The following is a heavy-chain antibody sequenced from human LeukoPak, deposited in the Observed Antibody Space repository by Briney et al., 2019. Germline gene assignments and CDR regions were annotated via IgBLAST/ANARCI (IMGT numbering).Heavy chain of an antibody. D-gene: IGHD1/OR15-1a*01. J-gene: IGHJ4*02. V-gene: IGHV3-11*01. Sequence: GGSLRLSCAASGFTFSDHYMSWIRQAPGKGLEWVSYISRGGTTIYYADSVKGRFTISRDNANNSMYLQMHGLRAKDTAGYYCARGGNNSGWKAYFDHWGQGTLVTVSS. CDR1: GFTFSDHY. CDR3: ARGGNNSGWKAYFDH. CDR2: ISRGGTTI.